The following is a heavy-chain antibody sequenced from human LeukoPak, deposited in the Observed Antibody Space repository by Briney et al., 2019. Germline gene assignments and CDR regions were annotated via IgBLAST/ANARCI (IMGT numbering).Heavy chain of an antibody. CDR3: TKQQLVLDYFDY. CDR1: GLTFSSYA. Sequence: GGSLRLSCAASGLTFSSYAMSWVRQAPGKGLEWVSAISGSGGSTYYADSVKGRFTISRDNSKNTLYLQMNSLRAEDTAVYYCTKQQLVLDYFDYWGQGTLVTVSS. V-gene: IGHV3-23*01. J-gene: IGHJ4*02. CDR2: ISGSGGST. D-gene: IGHD6-13*01.